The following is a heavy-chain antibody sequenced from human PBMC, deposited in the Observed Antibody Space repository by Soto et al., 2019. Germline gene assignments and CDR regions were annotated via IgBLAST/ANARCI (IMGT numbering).Heavy chain of an antibody. Sequence: SETLSLTCTVSGGSMTSYYWTWIRQPAGKGLEWIGRVYSSGGTHYNPSLKSRVTISLDTSKNQFSLRLLSVTDADTAVYFCARGQRFSDWFDPWGQGTLVT. J-gene: IGHJ5*02. CDR1: GGSMTSYY. D-gene: IGHD3-3*01. CDR2: VYSSGGT. V-gene: IGHV4-4*07. CDR3: ARGQRFSDWFDP.